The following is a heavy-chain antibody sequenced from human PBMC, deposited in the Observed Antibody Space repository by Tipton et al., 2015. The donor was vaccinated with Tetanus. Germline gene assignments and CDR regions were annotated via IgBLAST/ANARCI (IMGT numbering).Heavy chain of an antibody. CDR2: IYHSGSP. Sequence: TLSLTCAVSGGSITSGAYLWGWIRQPPGKGLEWIGYIYHSGSPYYNPSLKSRVTLSVDTSMNQFSLQLSSATAADTGVYFCAGVTAQRTELYFDHWGQGTLVTVSS. D-gene: IGHD6-13*01. J-gene: IGHJ4*02. V-gene: IGHV4-30-2*01. CDR1: GGSITSGAYL. CDR3: AGVTAQRTELYFDH.